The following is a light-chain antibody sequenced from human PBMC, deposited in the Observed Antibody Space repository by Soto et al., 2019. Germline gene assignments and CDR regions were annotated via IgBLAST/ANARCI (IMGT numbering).Light chain of an antibody. CDR3: QQYNNWPRT. V-gene: IGKV3-15*01. Sequence: EIVMTQSPGTLSVSPGAIATLSCRASQSVSTNLAWYQQNPGQVPRVIIYGASTRATEIPARFSGSGSGTECTLTIDSLQSEDVAVYYCQQYNNWPRTLGQGTKVDIK. CDR1: QSVSTN. CDR2: GAS. J-gene: IGKJ1*01.